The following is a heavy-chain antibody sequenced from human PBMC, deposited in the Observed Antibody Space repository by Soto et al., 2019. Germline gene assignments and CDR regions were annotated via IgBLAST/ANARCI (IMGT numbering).Heavy chain of an antibody. D-gene: IGHD6-19*01. CDR1: GFTFSSYA. V-gene: IGHV3-64D*06. CDR3: VKDSKGEGWYSFDY. CDR2: ISSNGGSK. J-gene: IGHJ4*02. Sequence: GGSLRLSCSASGFTFSSYAMHWVRQAPGKGLEYVSAISSNGGSKYYADSVKGRFTISRDNSKNTLYLQMSSLRAEDTAVYYCVKDSKGEGWYSFDYWGQGTLVTVSS.